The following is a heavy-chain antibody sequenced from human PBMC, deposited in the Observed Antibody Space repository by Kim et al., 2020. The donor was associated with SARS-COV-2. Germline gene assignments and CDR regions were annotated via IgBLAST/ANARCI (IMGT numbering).Heavy chain of an antibody. V-gene: IGHV4-59*08. Sequence: SLKRRVTISEDPSKSQFSLKLSSVTAADTAVYYCASQGGSGSYWGWFDPWGQGTLVTVSS. D-gene: IGHD3-10*01. J-gene: IGHJ5*02. CDR3: ASQGGSGSYWGWFDP.